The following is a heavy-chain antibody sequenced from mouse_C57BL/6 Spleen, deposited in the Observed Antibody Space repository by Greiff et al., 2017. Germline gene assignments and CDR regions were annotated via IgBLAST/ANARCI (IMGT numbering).Heavy chain of an antibody. CDR1: GFTFSSYA. J-gene: IGHJ3*01. CDR3: ARDRGMAY. D-gene: IGHD3-1*01. Sequence: EVKVVESGGGLVKPGGSLKLSCAASGFTFSSYAMSWVRQTPEKRLEWVATISDGGSYTYYPDNVKGRFTISRDNAKNNLYLQMSHLKSEDTAMYYCARDRGMAYWGQGTLVTVSA. CDR2: ISDGGSYT. V-gene: IGHV5-4*01.